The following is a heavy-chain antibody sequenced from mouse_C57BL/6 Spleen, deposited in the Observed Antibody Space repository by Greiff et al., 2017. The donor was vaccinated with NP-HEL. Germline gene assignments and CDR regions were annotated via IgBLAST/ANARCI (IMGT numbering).Heavy chain of an antibody. V-gene: IGHV5-12*01. D-gene: IGHD1-1*01. CDR2: ISNGGGST. Sequence: EVNLVESGGGLVQPGGSLKLSCAASGFTFSDYYMYWVRQTPEKRLEWVAYISNGGGSTYYPDTVKGRFTISRDNAKNTLYLQMSRLKSEDTAMYYCARQGYYGSSFVPWFAYWGQGTLVTVSA. CDR3: ARQGYYGSSFVPWFAY. J-gene: IGHJ3*01. CDR1: GFTFSDYY.